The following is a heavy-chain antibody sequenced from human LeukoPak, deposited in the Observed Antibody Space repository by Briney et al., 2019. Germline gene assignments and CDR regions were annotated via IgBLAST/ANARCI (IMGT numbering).Heavy chain of an antibody. CDR3: AREGIAAAGTNRQFDY. D-gene: IGHD6-13*01. Sequence: GRSLRLSCAASGFTFSRYWMHWVRQAPGKGLVWVSRINSDGSSTSYADSVKGRFTISRDNAKNTLYLQMNSLRAEDTAVYYCAREGIAAAGTNRQFDYWGQGTLVTVSS. CDR1: GFTFSRYW. J-gene: IGHJ4*02. CDR2: INSDGSST. V-gene: IGHV3-74*01.